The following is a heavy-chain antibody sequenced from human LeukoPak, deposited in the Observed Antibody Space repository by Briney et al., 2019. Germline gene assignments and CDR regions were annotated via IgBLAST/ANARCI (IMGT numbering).Heavy chain of an antibody. CDR3: ARSQYYGDFEGALDI. CDR1: GGSISSGDYY. J-gene: IGHJ3*02. Sequence: SQTLSLTCTVSGGSISSGDYYWSWIRQPPGKGLEWIGYIYYSGSTYYNPSLKSRVTISVDTSKNQFSLKLSSVTAADTAVYYCARSQYYGDFEGALDIWGQGTMVTVSS. V-gene: IGHV4-30-4*01. CDR2: IYYSGST. D-gene: IGHD4-17*01.